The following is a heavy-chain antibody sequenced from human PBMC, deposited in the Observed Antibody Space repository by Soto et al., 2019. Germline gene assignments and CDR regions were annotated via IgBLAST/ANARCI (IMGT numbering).Heavy chain of an antibody. Sequence: GGSLRLSCAASGFTFSSYSMNWVRQAPGKGLEWVSSISSSSSYIYYADSVKGRFTISRDNAKNSLYLQMNSLRAEDTAVYYCARAPPGEYYYDSSGHMYYFDYWGQGTLVTVSS. CDR1: GFTFSSYS. D-gene: IGHD3-22*01. V-gene: IGHV3-21*01. CDR2: ISSSSSYI. CDR3: ARAPPGEYYYDSSGHMYYFDY. J-gene: IGHJ4*02.